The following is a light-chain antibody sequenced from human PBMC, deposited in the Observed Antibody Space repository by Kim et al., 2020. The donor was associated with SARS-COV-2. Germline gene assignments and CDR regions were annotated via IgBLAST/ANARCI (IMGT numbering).Light chain of an antibody. CDR1: QSISAW. Sequence: DIQMTQSPSTLSASVGDRVTITCRASQSISAWLAWYQQRPGKAPNLLIYDASSLQSGVPSRFSGSGYGTDFTLTITSLQPDDFATYYCQQYKNSPWTFGQETKVDIK. V-gene: IGKV1-5*01. CDR3: QQYKNSPWT. CDR2: DAS. J-gene: IGKJ1*01.